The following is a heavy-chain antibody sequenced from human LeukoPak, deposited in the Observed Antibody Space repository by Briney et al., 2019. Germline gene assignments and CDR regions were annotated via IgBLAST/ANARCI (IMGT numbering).Heavy chain of an antibody. V-gene: IGHV3-23*01. J-gene: IGHJ4*02. Sequence: GSLRLSCAASGFTFSSYAMSWVRQAPGKGLEWVSAISGSGGSTYYADSVKGRFTISRDNSKNTLYLQMNSLRAEDTAVYYCAKDEEYCSSTSCYPRRYCDYWGQGTLVTVSS. CDR2: ISGSGGST. CDR3: AKDEEYCSSTSCYPRRYCDY. D-gene: IGHD2-2*01. CDR1: GFTFSSYA.